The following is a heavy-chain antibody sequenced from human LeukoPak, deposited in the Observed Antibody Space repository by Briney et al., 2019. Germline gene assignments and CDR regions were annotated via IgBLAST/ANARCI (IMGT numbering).Heavy chain of an antibody. CDR1: GFTFSSYG. V-gene: IGHV3-33*01. Sequence: PGRSLRLSCAASGFTFSSYGMHWVRQAPGKGLEWVAVIWYDGSNKYYADSLKGRFTISRDNSKNTLYLQMNTLGAEDTAVYYCARDIGSNYYDSSGSDYWGQGTLVTVSS. CDR3: ARDIGSNYYDSSGSDY. D-gene: IGHD3-22*01. CDR2: IWYDGSNK. J-gene: IGHJ4*02.